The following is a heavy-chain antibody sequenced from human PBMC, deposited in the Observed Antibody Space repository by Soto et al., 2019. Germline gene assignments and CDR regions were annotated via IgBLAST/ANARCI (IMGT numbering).Heavy chain of an antibody. D-gene: IGHD3-10*01. CDR3: ASATYGSGSYNYYGMDV. CDR2: ISGSGGST. CDR1: GFTFSSYA. Sequence: EVQLLESGGGLVQPGGSLRLSCAASGFTFSSYAMSWVHQAPGKGLEWVSAISGSGGSTYYADSVKGRFTISRDNSKNTLYLQMNSLRAEDTAVYYCASATYGSGSYNYYGMDVWGQGTTVTVSS. J-gene: IGHJ6*02. V-gene: IGHV3-23*01.